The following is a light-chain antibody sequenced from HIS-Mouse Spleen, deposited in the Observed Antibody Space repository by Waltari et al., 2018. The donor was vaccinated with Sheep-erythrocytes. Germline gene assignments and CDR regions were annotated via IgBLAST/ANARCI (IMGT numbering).Light chain of an antibody. J-gene: IGLJ2*01. CDR3: SSYTSSSTVV. CDR2: AVS. Sequence: QSALTQPASVSGSPGQSITISCTGPRRAAGGYNHVSWYQQHPGKAPKLMIYAVSNRPSGVSNRFSGSKSGNTASLTISGLQAEDEADYYCSSYTSSSTVVFGGGTKLTVL. V-gene: IGLV2-14*01. CDR1: RRAAGGYNH.